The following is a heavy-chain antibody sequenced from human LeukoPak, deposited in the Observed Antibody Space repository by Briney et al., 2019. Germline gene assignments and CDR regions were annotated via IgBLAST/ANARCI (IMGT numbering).Heavy chain of an antibody. CDR1: GGSISSHY. J-gene: IGHJ4*02. V-gene: IGHV4-59*11. CDR3: ARERGAAAFDY. Sequence: SETLSLTCTVSGGSISSHYWSWIRQPPGKGLEWIGYIYYSGSTNYNPSLKSRVTISVDTFKNQFSLKLSSVTAADTAVYYCARERGAAAFDYWGQGTLVTVSS. CDR2: IYYSGST. D-gene: IGHD6-13*01.